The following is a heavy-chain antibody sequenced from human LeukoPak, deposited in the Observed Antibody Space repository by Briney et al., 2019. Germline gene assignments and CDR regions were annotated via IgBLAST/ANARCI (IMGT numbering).Heavy chain of an antibody. CDR1: GFTGRRKY. CDR2: ISGSGYYS. J-gene: IGHJ4*02. V-gene: IGHV3-21*01. D-gene: IGHD2-15*01. Sequence: GFLRLFWGGLGFTGRRKYLSWGRQGPGEGLGWVSGISGSGYYSYYADSVKGRFTISRDNAKKSLYLQMSSLRAEDTAVYYCATVFRVEGATGLDYWGQGTLVTVSS. CDR3: ATVFRVEGATGLDY.